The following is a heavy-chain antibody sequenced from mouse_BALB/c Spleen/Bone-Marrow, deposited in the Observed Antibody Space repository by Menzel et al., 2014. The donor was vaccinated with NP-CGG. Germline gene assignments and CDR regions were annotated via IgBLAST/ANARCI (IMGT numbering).Heavy chain of an antibody. CDR1: GYAFTNYL. Sequence: VQLQQSGAELVRPGTSVKVSCKASGYAFTNYLIEWVKQRPGQGLEWIGVINPGSGGTNYNEKFKGKATLTADKSSSTAYMQLSSLTSDDSAVYFCARDGDYDEGYAMEYWGQGTSDTVSS. V-gene: IGHV1-54*01. CDR2: INPGSGGT. D-gene: IGHD2-4*01. CDR3: ARDGDYDEGYAMEY. J-gene: IGHJ4*01.